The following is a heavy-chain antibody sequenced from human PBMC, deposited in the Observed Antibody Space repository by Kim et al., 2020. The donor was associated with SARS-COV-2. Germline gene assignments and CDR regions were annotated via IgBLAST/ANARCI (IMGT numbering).Heavy chain of an antibody. J-gene: IGHJ4*02. Sequence: SETLSLTCTVSGGSISSYYWSWIRQPPGKGLEWIGYIYYSGSTNYNPSLKSRVTISVDTSKNQFSLKLSSVTAADTAVYYCARLLDKIAPLDYWGQGTLVTVSS. CDR2: IYYSGST. D-gene: IGHD1-1*01. CDR3: ARLLDKIAPLDY. V-gene: IGHV4-59*08. CDR1: GGSISSYY.